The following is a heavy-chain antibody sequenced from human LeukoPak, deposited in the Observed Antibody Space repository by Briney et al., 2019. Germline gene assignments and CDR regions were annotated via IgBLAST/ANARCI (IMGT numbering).Heavy chain of an antibody. D-gene: IGHD3-10*01. CDR2: ASSDLNVK. CDR3: AREGYYGSGSPPSLYFDY. Sequence: GGSLRLSCAASGFTFSDYYMSWIRQAPGKGLEWVAVASSDLNVKLYADSVKGRFTISRDNSRSTLYLQMNSLRPEDTAIYYCAREGYYGSGSPPSLYFDYWGQGTLVTVSS. CDR1: GFTFSDYY. V-gene: IGHV3-30*03. J-gene: IGHJ4*02.